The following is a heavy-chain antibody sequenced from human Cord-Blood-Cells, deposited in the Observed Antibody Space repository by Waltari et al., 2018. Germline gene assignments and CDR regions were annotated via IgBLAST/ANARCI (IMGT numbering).Heavy chain of an antibody. V-gene: IGHV4-39*01. CDR1: GGSINSSSCY. D-gene: IGHD3-22*01. Sequence: QLQLQESGPGLVKPSATLSLTCTVPGGSINSSSCYWGWLSQPPGKGLEWIGSIYYSGSTYYHPSLKSRVTISVDTSKNQFSLKLSSVTAADTAVYYCASPGADYYDSSGYLYYFDYWGQGTLVTVSS. CDR3: ASPGADYYDSSGYLYYFDY. CDR2: IYYSGST. J-gene: IGHJ4*02.